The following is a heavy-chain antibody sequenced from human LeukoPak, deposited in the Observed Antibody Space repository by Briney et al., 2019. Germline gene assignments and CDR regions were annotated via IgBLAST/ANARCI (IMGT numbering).Heavy chain of an antibody. CDR1: GFTFSSYG. CDR3: APGPAYYYDSSGPEFDY. D-gene: IGHD3-22*01. J-gene: IGHJ4*02. Sequence: PGGSLRLSCAASGFTFSSYGMHWVRQAPGKGLEWVAVIWYDGSNKYYADSVKGRFTISRDNSKNTLYLQMNSLRAEDTAVYYCAPGPAYYYDSSGPEFDYWGQGTLVTVSS. CDR2: IWYDGSNK. V-gene: IGHV3-33*01.